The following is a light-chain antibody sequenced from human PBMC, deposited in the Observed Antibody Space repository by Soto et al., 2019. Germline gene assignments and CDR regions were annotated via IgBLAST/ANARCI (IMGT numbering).Light chain of an antibody. Sequence: QPVLTQPPSASGTPGQRVTISCSGSCSNIGSNYVYWYQQLPGTAPKLLIYRNNQRPSGVPDRFSGSKSGTSASLAISGLRSEDEADYYCAAWDDSLSGRVFGGGTKVTVL. CDR3: AAWDDSLSGRV. J-gene: IGLJ3*02. CDR1: CSNIGSNY. V-gene: IGLV1-47*01. CDR2: RNN.